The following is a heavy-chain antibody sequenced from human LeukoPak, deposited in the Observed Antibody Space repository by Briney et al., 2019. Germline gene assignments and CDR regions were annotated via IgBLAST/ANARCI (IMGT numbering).Heavy chain of an antibody. CDR2: IIPIFGTA. J-gene: IGHJ6*03. CDR1: GGTFSSYA. V-gene: IGHV1-69*05. D-gene: IGHD6-19*01. CDR3: ARDRYQYSSGWYGYYYYYMDV. Sequence: SVKVSCKASGGTFSSYAISWVRQAPGQGLEWMGGIIPIFGTANYAQKFQGRVTITTDESTSTAYMELSSLRSEDTAVYYCARDRYQYSSGWYGYYYYYMDVWGKGTTVTVSS.